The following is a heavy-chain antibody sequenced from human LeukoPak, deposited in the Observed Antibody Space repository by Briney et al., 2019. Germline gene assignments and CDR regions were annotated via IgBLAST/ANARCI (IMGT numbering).Heavy chain of an antibody. Sequence: SETLSLTCTVSGGSISSYYWSWIRQPPGKGLEWIGCIYYSWSTNYNPSLKSRVTISVDTSKNQFSLKLSSVTAADTAVYYCARDHGDGVVIAAYWGQGTLVTVSS. D-gene: IGHD3-3*01. V-gene: IGHV4-59*01. J-gene: IGHJ4*02. CDR3: ARDHGDGVVIAAY. CDR1: GGSISSYY. CDR2: IYYSWST.